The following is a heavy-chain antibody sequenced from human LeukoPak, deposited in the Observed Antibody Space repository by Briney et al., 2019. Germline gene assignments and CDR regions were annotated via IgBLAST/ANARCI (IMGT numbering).Heavy chain of an antibody. Sequence: GGSLRLSCAASGFTFSSYEMNWVRQAPGKGLEWVSYISTSSIYIYYADSVKGRFTISRDNAKKSLYLQMNSLRAEDTAIYYCVRDSDVHCSGGSCTNFDYWGQGTLVTVSS. J-gene: IGHJ4*02. CDR3: VRDSDVHCSGGSCTNFDY. D-gene: IGHD2-15*01. V-gene: IGHV3-21*05. CDR1: GFTFSSYE. CDR2: ISTSSIYI.